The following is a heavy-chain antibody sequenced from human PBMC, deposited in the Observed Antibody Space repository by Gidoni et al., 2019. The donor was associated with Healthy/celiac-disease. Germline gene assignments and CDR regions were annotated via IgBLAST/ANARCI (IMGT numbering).Heavy chain of an antibody. V-gene: IGHV1-69*09. D-gene: IGHD3-16*01. CDR1: GATFSSYS. CDR2: IIPILGIA. CDR3: ARGRVVITFGGPNCGMDV. J-gene: IGHJ6*02. Sequence: QVQLVQSGAEVKKPGSSLKVSCKASGATFSSYSISWVRQAPGQGLEWMGSIIPILGIANYAQKFQGRVTITADKSTSTAYMELSGLRSEDTAVYYCARGRVVITFGGPNCGMDVWGQGTTVTVSS.